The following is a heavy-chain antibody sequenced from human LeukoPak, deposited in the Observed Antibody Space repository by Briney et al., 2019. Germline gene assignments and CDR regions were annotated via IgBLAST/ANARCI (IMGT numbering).Heavy chain of an antibody. CDR3: ARPIGVTNGYDY. D-gene: IGHD4-17*01. CDR1: GFTFSSCW. Sequence: GGSLRLSCAASGFTFSSCWMSWVRQAPGKGLEWVANIKQDGSEKYYVDSVKGRFTISRDNAKNSLYLQMNSLRAEGTAVYYCARPIGVTNGYDYWGQGTLVTVSS. J-gene: IGHJ4*02. CDR2: IKQDGSEK. V-gene: IGHV3-7*01.